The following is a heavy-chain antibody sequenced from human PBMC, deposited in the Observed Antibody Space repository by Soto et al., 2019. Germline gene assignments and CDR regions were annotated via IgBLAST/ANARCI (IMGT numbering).Heavy chain of an antibody. CDR3: AKTAGYDYVWGSSGLDP. J-gene: IGHJ5*02. V-gene: IGHV3-30*18. D-gene: IGHD3-16*01. CDR1: GFTSSSFG. Sequence: QVQLVESGGGVVQPGRSLRLSCAASGFTSSSFGMHWVRQAPGKGLQWVAVISYDGSDKYYADSVKGRFTISRDDSTNTLYLQMNSLRPEDTAVYYCAKTAGYDYVWGSSGLDPWGQGTLVTVSS. CDR2: ISYDGSDK.